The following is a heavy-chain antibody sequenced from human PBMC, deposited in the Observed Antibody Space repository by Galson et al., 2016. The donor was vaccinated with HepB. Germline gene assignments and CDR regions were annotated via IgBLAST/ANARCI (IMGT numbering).Heavy chain of an antibody. D-gene: IGHD2-21*02. CDR2: DSMDGRRK. CDR3: ARAEDCGTDYSQRYFFDY. CDR1: GFIFRNYG. V-gene: IGHV3-30*03. J-gene: IGHJ4*02. Sequence: SLRLSCAGSGFIFRNYGMHWVRQAPGKGLEWVAADSMDGRRKFYADSVKGRFTISRDNSNNMLFLQMGSLRPDDTAVYYCARAEDCGTDYSQRYFFDYWGRGALVTVSS.